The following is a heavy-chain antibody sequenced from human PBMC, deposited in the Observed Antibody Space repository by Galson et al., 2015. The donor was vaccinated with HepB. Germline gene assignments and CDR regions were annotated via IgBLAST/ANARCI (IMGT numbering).Heavy chain of an antibody. D-gene: IGHD6-19*01. CDR1: GYSFTSYR. CDR3: ATGIAVAGTGGNWFDP. Sequence: QSGAEVKKPGESLRISCKGSGYSFTSYRISWVRQMPGKGLEWMGRIDPSDSYTNYSPSFQGHVTISADKSISTAYLQWSSLKASDTAMYYCATGIAVAGTGGNWFDPWGQGTLVTVSS. V-gene: IGHV5-10-1*01. J-gene: IGHJ5*02. CDR2: IDPSDSYT.